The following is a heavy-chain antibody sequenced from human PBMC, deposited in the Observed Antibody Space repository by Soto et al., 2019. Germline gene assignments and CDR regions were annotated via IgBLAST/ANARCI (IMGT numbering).Heavy chain of an antibody. CDR2: INPNSGDT. D-gene: IGHD5-12*01. Sequence: SVKVSCKASGYTFTGYYVHWVRQAPGQGLEWMGWINPNSGDTYLAQRFQGRVTMNRDTSIGTAYMELRGLTSDDTAEYYCAKGGAIVAAGTRVYLYNAMDVWGQGTTVTVSS. J-gene: IGHJ6*02. CDR3: AKGGAIVAAGTRVYLYNAMDV. CDR1: GYTFTGYY. V-gene: IGHV1-2*02.